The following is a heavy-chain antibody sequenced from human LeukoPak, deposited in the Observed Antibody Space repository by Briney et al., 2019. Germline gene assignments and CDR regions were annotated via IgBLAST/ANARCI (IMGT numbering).Heavy chain of an antibody. D-gene: IGHD2/OR15-2a*01. CDR3: ARDQLNNYFDY. V-gene: IGHV3-30*01. CDR1: GFTFSSHA. Sequence: GGSLRLSCAASGFTFSSHAMHWVRQAPGKGLEWVAVISYDGSNKYYADSVKGRFTISRDNSKNTLYLQMNSLRAEDTAVYYCARDQLNNYFDYWGQGTLVTVSS. CDR2: ISYDGSNK. J-gene: IGHJ4*02.